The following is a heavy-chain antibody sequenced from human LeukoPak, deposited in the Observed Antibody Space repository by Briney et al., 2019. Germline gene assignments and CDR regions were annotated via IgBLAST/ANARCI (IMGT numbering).Heavy chain of an antibody. V-gene: IGHV4-34*01. D-gene: IGHD2-21*02. Sequence: SETLSLTCAVYGGSFSGYYWSWIRQPPGKGLEWIGEINHSGSTNYNPSLKSRVTISVDTSKNQFSLKLSSVTAADTAVYYCARGKGVVTGTFDYWGQGTLVTVSS. J-gene: IGHJ4*02. CDR2: INHSGST. CDR1: GGSFSGYY. CDR3: ARGKGVVTGTFDY.